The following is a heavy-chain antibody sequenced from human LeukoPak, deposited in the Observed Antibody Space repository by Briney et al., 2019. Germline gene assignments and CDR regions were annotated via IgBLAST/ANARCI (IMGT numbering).Heavy chain of an antibody. D-gene: IGHD2-15*01. CDR1: GFTFSSYG. V-gene: IGHV3-30*18. J-gene: IGHJ6*02. CDR3: AKEYCSGGSCYSPWGYYYYGMDV. CDR2: ISDDGSKK. Sequence: TGGSLRLSCAASGFTFSSYGMHWVRQAPGKGLEWVAVISDDGSKKYYVDSVKGRFTISRDNSKNTLYLLMNSLRAEDTAVYYCAKEYCSGGSCYSPWGYYYYGMDVWGQGTTVTVSS.